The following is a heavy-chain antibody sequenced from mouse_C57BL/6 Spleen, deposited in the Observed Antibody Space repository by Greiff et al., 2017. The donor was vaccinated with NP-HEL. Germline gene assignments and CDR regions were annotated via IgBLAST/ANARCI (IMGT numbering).Heavy chain of an antibody. J-gene: IGHJ4*01. Sequence: QVQLKQSGAELVRPGASVKLSCKASGYTFTDYYINWVKQRPGQGLEWIARIYPGSGNTYYNEKFKGKATLTAEKSSSTAYMQLSSLTSEDSAVYFCAKARLRLGDYYAMDYWGQGTSVTVSS. V-gene: IGHV1-76*01. CDR2: IYPGSGNT. CDR3: AKARLRLGDYYAMDY. CDR1: GYTFTDYY. D-gene: IGHD2-4*01.